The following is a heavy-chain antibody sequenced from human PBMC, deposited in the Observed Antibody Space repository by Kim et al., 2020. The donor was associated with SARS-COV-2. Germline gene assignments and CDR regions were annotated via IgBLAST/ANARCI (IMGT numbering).Heavy chain of an antibody. CDR3: ARGAGGYAGYILDD. CDR1: VYTFTHYA. J-gene: IGHJ4*02. Sequence: ASVKVSCKTSVYTFTHYAMHWVRQAPGQRLEWMGYISGDNGDTKYSQKFQGRVTITRDTSATTAYMELSSLTSEDTAVYYCARGAGGYAGYILDDWGQGTLAIVSS. V-gene: IGHV1-3*01. D-gene: IGHD3-22*01. CDR2: ISGDNGDT.